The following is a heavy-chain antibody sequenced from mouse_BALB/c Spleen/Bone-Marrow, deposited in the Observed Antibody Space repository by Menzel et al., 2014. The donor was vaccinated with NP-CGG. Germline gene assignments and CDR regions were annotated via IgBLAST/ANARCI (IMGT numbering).Heavy chain of an antibody. CDR2: IYPGNVNT. CDR1: GYTFTSYY. D-gene: IGHD4-1*01. Sequence: VQLQQSGAELVKPGASVRISCKASGYTFTSYYIHWVKQRPGQGLEWIGWIYPGNVNTKYNEKFKGKATLTADKSSSTAYMQLSSLTSEDSAVYFCAREANWNFDYWGQGTTLTVSS. V-gene: IGHV1S56*01. CDR3: AREANWNFDY. J-gene: IGHJ2*01.